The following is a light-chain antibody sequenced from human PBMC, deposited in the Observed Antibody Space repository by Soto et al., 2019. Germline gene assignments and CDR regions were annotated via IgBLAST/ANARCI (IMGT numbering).Light chain of an antibody. CDR1: QSFSNIY. V-gene: IGKV3-20*01. CDR3: QQYGSSPWT. Sequence: EIVLTQSPGTLSLSPGERATLSCRASQSFSNIYLAWYQHKPGQAPRLLIYGASSRATGIPDRFSGSGSGTDFTLTISRLEPEDFAVYYCQQYGSSPWTFGQGTKVEIK. CDR2: GAS. J-gene: IGKJ1*01.